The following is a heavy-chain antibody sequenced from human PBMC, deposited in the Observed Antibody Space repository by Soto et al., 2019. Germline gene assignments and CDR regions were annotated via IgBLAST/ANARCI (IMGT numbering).Heavy chain of an antibody. J-gene: IGHJ4*02. D-gene: IGHD5-12*01. CDR3: AREGRYSGYDSPFDY. Sequence: EVQLVESGGGLVKPGGSLRLSCAASGFTFSSYSMNWVRQAPGKGLEWVSSISSSSSYIYYADSVKGRFTISRDNAKNSLYLQMNSLRAEDKAVYYCAREGRYSGYDSPFDYWGQGTLVTVSS. CDR2: ISSSSSYI. V-gene: IGHV3-21*01. CDR1: GFTFSSYS.